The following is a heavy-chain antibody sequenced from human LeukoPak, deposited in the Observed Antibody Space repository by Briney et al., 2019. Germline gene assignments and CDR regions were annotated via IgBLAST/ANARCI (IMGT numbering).Heavy chain of an antibody. CDR3: ARVQCCSGGSCYRFDY. CDR2: ISSSGSTI. D-gene: IGHD2-15*01. Sequence: NPGGSLRLSCAASGFTFSDYYMSWIRQAPGKGLEWVSYISSSGSTIYYADSVKGRFTISRDNAKNSLYLQMNSLRAEDTAVYYCARVQCCSGGSCYRFDYWGQGTLVTVSS. J-gene: IGHJ4*02. CDR1: GFTFSDYY. V-gene: IGHV3-11*04.